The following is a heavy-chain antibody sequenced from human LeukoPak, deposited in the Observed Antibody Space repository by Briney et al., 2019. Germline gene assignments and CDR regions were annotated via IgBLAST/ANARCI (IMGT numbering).Heavy chain of an antibody. Sequence: PGGSLRLSCAASGFTFSSYAMHWVRQAPGKGLEWVAVISYDGSNKYYADSVKGRFTISRDNSKSTLYLQMNSLRAEDTAVYYCARGVTIFGVTAYFDYWGQGTLVTVSS. CDR1: GFTFSSYA. V-gene: IGHV3-30*04. CDR2: ISYDGSNK. D-gene: IGHD3-3*01. J-gene: IGHJ4*02. CDR3: ARGVTIFGVTAYFDY.